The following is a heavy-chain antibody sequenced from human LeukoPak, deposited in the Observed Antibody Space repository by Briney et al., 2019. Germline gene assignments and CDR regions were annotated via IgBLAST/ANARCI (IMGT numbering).Heavy chain of an antibody. Sequence: GGSLRLSCAASGFIFSTYAMSWVRQAPGKGLECVSPLCGDAGNTDYPDSVKGRFTISRDNSKNTLYLQMNSLRAEDTAVYFCAKNTGYTTGWYFDYWGQGTLVTVSS. V-gene: IGHV3-23*01. CDR1: GFIFSTYA. CDR2: LCGDAGNT. CDR3: AKNTGYTTGWYFDY. J-gene: IGHJ4*02. D-gene: IGHD6-19*01.